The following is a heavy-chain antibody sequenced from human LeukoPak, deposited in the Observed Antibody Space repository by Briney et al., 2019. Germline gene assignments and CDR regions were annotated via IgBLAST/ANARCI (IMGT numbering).Heavy chain of an antibody. CDR2: INPNSGGT. CDR3: ARASSGYPERNYYFDY. J-gene: IGHJ4*02. D-gene: IGHD3-22*01. V-gene: IGHV1-2*02. CDR1: GYTFTGYY. Sequence: ASVKVSCKASGYTFTGYYMHWVRQAPGQGLEWMGWINPNSGGTNYAQKFQGRVTMTRDTSISTAYMELSRLRSDDTAVYYCARASSGYPERNYYFDYWGQGTLVTVSS.